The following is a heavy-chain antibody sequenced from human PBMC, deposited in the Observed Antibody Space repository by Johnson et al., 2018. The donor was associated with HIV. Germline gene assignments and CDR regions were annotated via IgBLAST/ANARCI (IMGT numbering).Heavy chain of an antibody. Sequence: VQLVESGGGVVQPGRSLRLSCAASGFTFSSYGMHWVRQTPGKGLEWVSILRRDGTTYYADAVKGRFTISRDNSKNTLYLQMNSLRVEDTAVYYCARERGISGGFDFWGQGTRVSVSS. CDR2: LRRDGTT. J-gene: IGHJ3*01. D-gene: IGHD2-15*01. CDR1: GFTFSSYG. V-gene: IGHV3-66*01. CDR3: ARERGISGGFDF.